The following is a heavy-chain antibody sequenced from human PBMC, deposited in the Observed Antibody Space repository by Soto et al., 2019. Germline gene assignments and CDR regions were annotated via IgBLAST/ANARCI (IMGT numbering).Heavy chain of an antibody. D-gene: IGHD6-6*01. CDR1: GFTFRSYA. Sequence: GGSQRLSCAASGFTFRSYARSWVRQAPGKGLEWVSSISSSSSYIYYADSVKGRFTISRDNAKNSLYLQMNSLRAEDTAVYYCARDDLLSSSTEYFQHWGQGTLVTVSS. J-gene: IGHJ1*01. CDR3: ARDDLLSSSTEYFQH. V-gene: IGHV3-21*01. CDR2: ISSSSSYI.